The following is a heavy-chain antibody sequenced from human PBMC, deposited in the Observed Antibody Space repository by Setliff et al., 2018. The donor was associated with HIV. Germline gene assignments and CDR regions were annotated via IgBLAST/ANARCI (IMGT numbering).Heavy chain of an antibody. CDR3: ARRRNFDY. J-gene: IGHJ4*02. CDR2: IYHSGST. Sequence: SETLSLTCAVSGYSISSGYYWGWSRQPPGKGLEWIGSIYHSGSTYYNPSLKSRVTISVDTSKNQFSLKLSSVTAADTAVYYCARRRNFDYWGQGTLVTVSS. CDR1: GYSISSGYY. V-gene: IGHV4-38-2*01.